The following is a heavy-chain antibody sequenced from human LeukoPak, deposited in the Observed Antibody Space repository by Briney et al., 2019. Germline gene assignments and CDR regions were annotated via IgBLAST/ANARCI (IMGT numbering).Heavy chain of an antibody. CDR1: GGSIESYY. Sequence: SETLSLTCSVSGGSIESYYWSWIRQPPGKGLEFIGYIAASGTTKHNPSLKSRVTLSMDTSKNQFSLKLSSVTAADTAVYYCASLKRYRYGDYDIGPVDYWGQGTLVTVSS. J-gene: IGHJ4*02. CDR3: ASLKRYRYGDYDIGPVDY. CDR2: IAASGTT. D-gene: IGHD4-17*01. V-gene: IGHV4-4*08.